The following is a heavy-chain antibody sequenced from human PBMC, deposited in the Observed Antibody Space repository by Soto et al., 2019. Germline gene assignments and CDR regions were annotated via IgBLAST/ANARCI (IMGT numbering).Heavy chain of an antibody. CDR3: ARARQGLWFGEHVDDAFGI. J-gene: IGHJ3*02. CDR2: INPGTGKT. Sequence: QVHLVQSGAALKKPGASGKVSCRASGYTFNTYALHWVRQAPGQSLEWMGWINPGTGKTEYSQKFQGRVTITSDSSANTGYLELSALKSEDTAIYYCARARQGLWFGEHVDDAFGIWGQGTKVTVSS. CDR1: GYTFNTYA. V-gene: IGHV1-3*01. D-gene: IGHD3-10*01.